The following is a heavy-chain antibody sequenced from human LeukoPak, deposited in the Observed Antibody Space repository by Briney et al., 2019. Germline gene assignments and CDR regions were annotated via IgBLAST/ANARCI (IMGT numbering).Heavy chain of an antibody. J-gene: IGHJ3*02. Sequence: ASVKVSCKASGYTFTSYAMHWVRQAPGQRLEWMGWINAGNGNTKYSQKFQGRVTITRDTSASTAYMELSSLRSEDTAVYYCARGGYGGNSQNAFDIWGQGTMVTVSS. D-gene: IGHD4-23*01. CDR3: ARGGYGGNSQNAFDI. CDR1: GYTFTSYA. CDR2: INAGNGNT. V-gene: IGHV1-3*01.